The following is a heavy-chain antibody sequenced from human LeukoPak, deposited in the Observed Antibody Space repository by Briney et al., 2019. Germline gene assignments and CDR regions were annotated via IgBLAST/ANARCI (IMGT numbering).Heavy chain of an antibody. CDR3: ARPPTSREDC. CDR2: IYPGDSDT. V-gene: IGHV5-51*01. CDR1: GYSFSTYW. Sequence: LGESLKISCKGSGYSFSTYWIGWVRQMPGKGLEWMGVIYPGDSDTRYSPSFQGQVTISADKSISTAYLQWSSLKASDTAMYYCARPPTSREDCWGQETLVTVSS. J-gene: IGHJ4*02. D-gene: IGHD1-26*01.